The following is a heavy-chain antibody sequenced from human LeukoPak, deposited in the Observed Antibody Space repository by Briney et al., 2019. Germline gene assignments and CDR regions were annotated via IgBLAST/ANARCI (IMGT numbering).Heavy chain of an antibody. CDR3: TRGRGYSYGWIGEKLLDY. J-gene: IGHJ4*02. Sequence: GRSLRLSCAASGFTFDDYAMHWVRQAPAKVLEWVSGISWNSGSIGYADSVKGRFTISRDNAKNSLYLQMNSLKTEDTAVYYCTRGRGYSYGWIGEKLLDYWGQGTLVTVSS. CDR2: ISWNSGSI. V-gene: IGHV3-9*01. CDR1: GFTFDDYA. D-gene: IGHD5-18*01.